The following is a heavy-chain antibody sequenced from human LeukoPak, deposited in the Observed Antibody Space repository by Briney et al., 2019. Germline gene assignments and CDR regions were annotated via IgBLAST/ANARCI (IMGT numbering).Heavy chain of an antibody. V-gene: IGHV1-69*01. CDR2: IIPIFGTA. Sequence: GSSVKVSCKASGGTFSSYAISWVRQAPGQGLEWMGGIIPIFGTANHAQKFQGRVTITADESTSTAYMEPSSLRSEDTAVYYCARDRGVATIYGMDVWGKGTTVTVSS. J-gene: IGHJ6*04. CDR3: ARDRGVATIYGMDV. CDR1: GGTFSSYA. D-gene: IGHD3-3*01.